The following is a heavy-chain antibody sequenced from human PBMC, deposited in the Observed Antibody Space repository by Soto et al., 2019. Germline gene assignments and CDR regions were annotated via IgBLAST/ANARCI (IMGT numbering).Heavy chain of an antibody. CDR3: ARVTFLIVGSVFSTTFDF. CDR1: GASVSSGGFS. CDR2: ISYSGST. J-gene: IGHJ4*02. D-gene: IGHD1-26*01. V-gene: IGHV4-61*08. Sequence: SETLSLTCTVAGASVSSGGFSWSWIRQPPGKGLEWIGSISYSGSTTYYPSLRSRVTISVDMSKNQFSLRLNSVTAADTAIYFCARVTFLIVGSVFSTTFDFWGQVTLVPVSS.